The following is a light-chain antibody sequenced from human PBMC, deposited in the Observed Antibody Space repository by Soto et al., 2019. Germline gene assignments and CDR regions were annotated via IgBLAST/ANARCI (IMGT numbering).Light chain of an antibody. Sequence: QSALTQPASVSGAPGQWITLSCTGTSTDVGGYYYVSWYHHHPGNAPKLMIYDISNRPSGVDNRFSGSKSGNTASLTICGLEEEEEAYYYFSAYGSRITLVFGGGTKLTVL. V-gene: IGLV2-14*01. CDR3: SAYGSRITLV. CDR2: DIS. J-gene: IGLJ3*02. CDR1: STDVGGYYY.